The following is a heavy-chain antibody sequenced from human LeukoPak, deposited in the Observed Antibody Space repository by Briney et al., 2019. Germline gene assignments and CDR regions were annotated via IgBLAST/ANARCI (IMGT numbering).Heavy chain of an antibody. D-gene: IGHD3-10*01. CDR1: GFTFSSYS. Sequence: GGSLRLSCAASGFTFSSYSMNWVRQAPGKGLEWVSSISSSSSYIYYADSVKGRFTISRDNAKNSPYLQMNSLRAEDTAVYYCARDLWFGELIDPWGQGTLVTVSS. V-gene: IGHV3-21*01. J-gene: IGHJ5*02. CDR3: ARDLWFGELIDP. CDR2: ISSSSSYI.